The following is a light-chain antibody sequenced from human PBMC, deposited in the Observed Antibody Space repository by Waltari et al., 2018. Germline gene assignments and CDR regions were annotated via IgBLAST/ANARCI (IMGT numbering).Light chain of an antibody. Sequence: EIVLTQSPATLSLSPGERVTLSCRASQSVSSSLAWYQQKPGQAPRLLFHDVSNRATGIPASFSVSGSGTDFTLTISSLEAEDFAGYYCQQRSNWPPTFGQGTKVEIK. CDR3: QQRSNWPPT. V-gene: IGKV3-11*01. J-gene: IGKJ1*01. CDR1: QSVSSS. CDR2: DVS.